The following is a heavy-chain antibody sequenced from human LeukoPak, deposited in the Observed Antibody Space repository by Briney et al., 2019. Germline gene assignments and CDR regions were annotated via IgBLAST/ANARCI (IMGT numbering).Heavy chain of an antibody. CDR2: IYHSGST. CDR3: ARVFSRLVWFGEPKGSYYFDY. Sequence: PSETLSLTCTVSGYSISSGYYWGWIRQPPGKGLEWIGSIYHSGSTNYNPSLKSRVTISVDTSKNQFSLKLSSVTAADTAVYYCARVFSRLVWFGEPKGSYYFDYWGQGTLVTVSS. D-gene: IGHD3-10*01. V-gene: IGHV4-38-2*02. J-gene: IGHJ4*02. CDR1: GYSISSGYY.